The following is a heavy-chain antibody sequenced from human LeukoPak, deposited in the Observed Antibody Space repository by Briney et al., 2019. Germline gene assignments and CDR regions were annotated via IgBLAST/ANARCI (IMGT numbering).Heavy chain of an antibody. D-gene: IGHD1-26*01. CDR1: GGSISSYY. CDR3: AAVGGSYFSGAFDI. V-gene: IGHV4-4*07. J-gene: IGHJ3*02. CDR2: IYTSGST. Sequence: KPSETLSLTCTVSGGSISSYYWSWIRQPAGKGLEWIGRIYTSGSTNYNPSLKSRVTMSVDTSKNQFSLKLSSLTAADTAVYYCAAVGGSYFSGAFDIWGQGTMVNVSS.